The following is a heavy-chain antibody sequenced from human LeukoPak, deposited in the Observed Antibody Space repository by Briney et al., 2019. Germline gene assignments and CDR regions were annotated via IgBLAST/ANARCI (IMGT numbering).Heavy chain of an antibody. D-gene: IGHD1-14*01. CDR3: SREVLPAKHWFDP. Sequence: GGSLRLSCAVSGFTFRDAAMTWVRQAPGQGLEWVGFIRTKGYGGTTEYAASVKGRFTISRDDSKSIAYLQMSSLEMEDTGVYYCSREVLPAKHWFDPWGQGTLVTVSS. J-gene: IGHJ5*02. CDR1: GFTFRDAA. V-gene: IGHV3-49*04. CDR2: IRTKGYGGTT.